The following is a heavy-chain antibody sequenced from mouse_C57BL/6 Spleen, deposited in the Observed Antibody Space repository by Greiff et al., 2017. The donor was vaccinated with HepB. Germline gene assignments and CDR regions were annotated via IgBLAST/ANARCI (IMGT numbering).Heavy chain of an antibody. CDR1: GFTFSSYA. D-gene: IGHD2-1*01. CDR3: TREEDGKHGEFDY. J-gene: IGHJ2*01. V-gene: IGHV5-9-1*02. CDR2: ISSGGDYI. Sequence: EVMLVESGAGLVKPGGSLKLSCAASGFTFSSYAMSWVRQTPEKRLEWVAYISSGGDYIYYADTVKGRFNIARDNARNTLYLQMNSLKSEDTAMYCCTREEDGKHGEFDYWGKGTTLTVSS.